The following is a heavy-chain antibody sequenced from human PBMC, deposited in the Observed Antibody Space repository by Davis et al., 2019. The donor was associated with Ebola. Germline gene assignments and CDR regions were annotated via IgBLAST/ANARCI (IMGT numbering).Heavy chain of an antibody. CDR3: ARDRGNGLFDP. CDR2: ISQDGSEK. D-gene: IGHD1-1*01. Sequence: GESLKISCAASGFTFSTYWMNWVRQAPGQGLEWVASISQDGSEKYYVDSVKGRFTISRDHAKNSLHLQMNSLRVEDTALYYCARDRGNGLFDPWGQGTLVTVSS. J-gene: IGHJ5*02. V-gene: IGHV3-7*01. CDR1: GFTFSTYW.